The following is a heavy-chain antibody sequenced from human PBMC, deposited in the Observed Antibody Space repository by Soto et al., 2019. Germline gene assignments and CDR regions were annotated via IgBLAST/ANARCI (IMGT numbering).Heavy chain of an antibody. D-gene: IGHD6-19*01. Sequence: SETLSLTCTVSGASIITDGYYWTWIRQHPGKGLEWLGYIHYSGGATYSPSYNPSLQSRIAISVDISKSLFSLKLTSMTAADTAVYYCATGRSDSGWYEEHFWGQGTLVTVSS. CDR1: GASIITDGYY. CDR3: ATGRSDSGWYEEHF. J-gene: IGHJ4*02. V-gene: IGHV4-31*03. CDR2: IHYSGGATYSP.